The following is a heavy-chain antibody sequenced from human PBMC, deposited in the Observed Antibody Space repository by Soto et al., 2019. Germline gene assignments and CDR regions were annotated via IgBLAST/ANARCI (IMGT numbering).Heavy chain of an antibody. CDR3: VSQRTTVITQAYFDY. D-gene: IGHD4-4*01. CDR1: GGSFSGYY. J-gene: IGHJ4*02. V-gene: IGHV4-34*01. Sequence: SETLSLTCAVYGGSFSGYYWSWIRQPPGKGLEWIGEINHSGSTNYNPSLKSRVTISVDTSKNQFSLNLNSVTASDTAVYFCVSQRTTVITQAYFDYWGPGALVTVSS. CDR2: INHSGST.